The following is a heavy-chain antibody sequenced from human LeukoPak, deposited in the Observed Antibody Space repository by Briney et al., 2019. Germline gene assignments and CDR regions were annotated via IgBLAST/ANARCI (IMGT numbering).Heavy chain of an antibody. Sequence: SETLSLTCAVSGVSINTCCYYWTWIRQPPGKGLEWIGYKYYSGSTRYNSSIRSRLTISLYTSKNQFSLRLTSVTAADTAVYYCARGRSYGFDFDSWGPGTLVIVSS. CDR2: KYYSGST. J-gene: IGHJ4*02. D-gene: IGHD5-18*01. CDR1: GVSINTCCYY. V-gene: IGHV4-61*01. CDR3: ARGRSYGFDFDS.